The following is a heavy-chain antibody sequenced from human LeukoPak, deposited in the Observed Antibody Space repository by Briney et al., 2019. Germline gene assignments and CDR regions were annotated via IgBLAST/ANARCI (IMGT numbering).Heavy chain of an antibody. V-gene: IGHV3-48*02. CDR1: GFTFSSYS. CDR2: ISSSSSTI. Sequence: GGSLRLSCAASGFTFSSYSMNWVRQAPGKGLERVSYISSSSSTIYYADSVKGRFTVSGDNAKNSLYLQMNSLRDEDTAVYYCARWFTASFDYWGQGTLVTVSS. J-gene: IGHJ4*02. D-gene: IGHD3-10*01. CDR3: ARWFTASFDY.